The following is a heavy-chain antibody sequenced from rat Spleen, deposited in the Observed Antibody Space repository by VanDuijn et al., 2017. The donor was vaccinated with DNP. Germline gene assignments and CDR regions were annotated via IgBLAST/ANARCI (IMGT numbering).Heavy chain of an antibody. CDR3: ARPDY. CDR1: GFSFSDYY. CDR2: ITYDGSST. Sequence: EVQLVESGGGLVQPGRSLKLSCVASGFSFSDYYMAWVRQAPAKGLEWVASITYDGSSTYHRDSVKGRFTISRDNAKSSLYLQMDSLRSEDTATYYCARPDYWGQGVMVTVSS. J-gene: IGHJ2*01. V-gene: IGHV5-7*01.